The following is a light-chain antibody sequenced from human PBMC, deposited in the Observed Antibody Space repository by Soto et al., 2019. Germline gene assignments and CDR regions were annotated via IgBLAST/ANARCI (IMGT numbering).Light chain of an antibody. CDR1: RSNIASNT. CDR2: GND. CDR3: AAWDDSLSGPI. Sequence: QSVLTQPPSVSGTPGQRLTISCSGGRSNIASNTVNWYQQLPGTAPKLLLYGNDQRPSGVPGRFSGSKSGTSASLAISGLQSEDEAEYFCAAWDDSLSGPIFGGGTKLTVL. V-gene: IGLV1-44*01. J-gene: IGLJ2*01.